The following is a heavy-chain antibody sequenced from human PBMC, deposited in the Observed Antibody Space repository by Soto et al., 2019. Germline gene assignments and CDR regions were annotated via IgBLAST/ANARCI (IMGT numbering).Heavy chain of an antibody. Sequence: PSETLSLTCAVSGGVITSGGYSWSWIRQPPGKGLEYIGYIYHSGRTDYNPSLKSRVTISIDRLNNQFSLSLTSMTAADTAIYYCARLYCTSTTCYKGVDVWGQGTTVT. D-gene: IGHD2-2*02. CDR3: ARLYCTSTTCYKGVDV. V-gene: IGHV4-30-2*01. CDR2: IYHSGRT. J-gene: IGHJ6*02. CDR1: GGVITSGGYS.